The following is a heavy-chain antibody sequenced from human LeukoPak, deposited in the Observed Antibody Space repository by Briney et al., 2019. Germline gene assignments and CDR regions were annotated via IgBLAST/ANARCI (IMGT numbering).Heavy chain of an antibody. CDR2: IYTSGST. Sequence: SQTLSLTCTVSGGSISSGSYYWSWIRQPAGKGLEWVGRIYTSGSTNYNPSLKSQVTISEDTSNNQYSLKLSSVTAADTAVYYCGRDVGYYGSGTPFDYWGQGTLVTVSS. J-gene: IGHJ4*02. CDR1: GGSISSGSYY. D-gene: IGHD3-10*01. CDR3: GRDVGYYGSGTPFDY. V-gene: IGHV4-61*02.